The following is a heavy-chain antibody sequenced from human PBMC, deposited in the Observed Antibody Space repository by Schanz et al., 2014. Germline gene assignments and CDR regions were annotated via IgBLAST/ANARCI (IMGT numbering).Heavy chain of an antibody. Sequence: EVQLLESGGGLVQPGGSLRLSCAASGFTFNSYAMSWVRQAPGKGLVWVSRIKSDGSSTSYADSVKGRFTISRDNAKNTLYLQMNSLRAEDTAVYYCARPALWFGDNCFDPWGQGTLVTVSS. CDR2: IKSDGSST. V-gene: IGHV3-74*02. CDR1: GFTFNSYA. D-gene: IGHD3-10*01. CDR3: ARPALWFGDNCFDP. J-gene: IGHJ5*02.